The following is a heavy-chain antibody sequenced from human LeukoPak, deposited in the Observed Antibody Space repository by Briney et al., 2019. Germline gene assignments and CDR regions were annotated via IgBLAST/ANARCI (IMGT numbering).Heavy chain of an antibody. CDR1: GFTFSSYS. CDR2: ISTSSSNI. Sequence: PGGSLRLSCAVSGFTFSSYSMNWVRQAPGKGLEWVSFISTSSSNIYYADSVKGRFTISRDNAKNSLYLQMNSLRVEDTAVYYCATLSVVVLPAELNWGQGTLVTVSS. V-gene: IGHV3-21*04. J-gene: IGHJ4*02. CDR3: ATLSVVVLPAELN. D-gene: IGHD2-15*01.